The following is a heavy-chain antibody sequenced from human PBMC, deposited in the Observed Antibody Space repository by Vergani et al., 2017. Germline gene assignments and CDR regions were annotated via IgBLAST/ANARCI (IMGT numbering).Heavy chain of an antibody. D-gene: IGHD6-25*01. J-gene: IGHJ6*03. CDR3: ARVDTQVPATSHFYYMDV. Sequence: QLQLQESGSGLVKPSQTLSLTCAVSGGSISSGDHCWTWIRQRPGKGLEWIGYIFYSGTTYDNPSLRSRLTISVDTSQNQFSLKLRSVTAADTAVYYCARVDTQVPATSHFYYMDVWGKGTTVVVSS. V-gene: IGHV4-31*11. CDR2: IFYSGTT. CDR1: GGSISSGDHC.